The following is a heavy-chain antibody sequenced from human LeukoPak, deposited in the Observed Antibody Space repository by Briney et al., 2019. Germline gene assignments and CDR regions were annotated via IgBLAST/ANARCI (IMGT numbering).Heavy chain of an antibody. D-gene: IGHD2-2*01. V-gene: IGHV4-61*02. CDR3: ARDRVVVVPAAQYFDY. Sequence: PSETLSLTCTASGGSINSGSYYWSWIRQPAGKGLEWIGRIYTSGSTNYNPSLKSRVTISVDTSKNQFSLKLSSVTAADTAVYYCARDRVVVVPAAQYFDYWGQGTLVTVSS. CDR1: GGSINSGSYY. J-gene: IGHJ4*02. CDR2: IYTSGST.